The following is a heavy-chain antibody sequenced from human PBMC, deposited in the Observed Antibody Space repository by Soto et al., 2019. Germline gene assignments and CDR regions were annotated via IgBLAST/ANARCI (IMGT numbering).Heavy chain of an antibody. Sequence: GGSLRLSCAASGFTFSSYAMSWVRQAPGKGLEWVSAISGSGGSTYYADSVKGRFTISRDNSKNTLYLQMNSLRAEDTAVYYCAKDPSGWPPYYYYGMDVWGQGTTVTVSS. CDR3: AKDPSGWPPYYYYGMDV. CDR1: GFTFSSYA. V-gene: IGHV3-23*01. J-gene: IGHJ6*02. D-gene: IGHD6-25*01. CDR2: ISGSGGST.